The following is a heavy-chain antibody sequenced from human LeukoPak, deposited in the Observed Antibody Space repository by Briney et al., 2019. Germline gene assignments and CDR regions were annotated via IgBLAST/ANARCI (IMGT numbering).Heavy chain of an antibody. D-gene: IGHD4-11*01. Sequence: KAGGSLRLSCAASGFTFRSYEMNWVRQAPGKGLGLVSYIPNTSTYTSYADSVKGRFTISRDNAKNSLYLQMNSLRAEDTALYYCARASNTVTGTPTLAIDHWGQGTLVSVSS. V-gene: IGHV3-21*05. CDR2: IPNTSTYT. CDR3: ARASNTVTGTPTLAIDH. CDR1: GFTFRSYE. J-gene: IGHJ4*02.